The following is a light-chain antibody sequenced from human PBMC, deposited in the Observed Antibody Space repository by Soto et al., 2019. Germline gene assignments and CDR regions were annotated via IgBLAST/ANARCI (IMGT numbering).Light chain of an antibody. CDR1: QSISSW. Sequence: DIQMTQSPSTLSSSVGDRVTITCRASQSISSWLAWYQQKPGKAPKLLIYKASSLESGVPSWLSGSGSGKEFSLSIYCLQPDYFTSYYCQHYNSYWTFGQGTEVEIK. CDR3: QHYNSYWT. CDR2: KAS. V-gene: IGKV1-5*03. J-gene: IGKJ1*01.